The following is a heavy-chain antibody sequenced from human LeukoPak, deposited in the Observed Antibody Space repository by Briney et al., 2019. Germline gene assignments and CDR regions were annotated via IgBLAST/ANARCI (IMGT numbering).Heavy chain of an antibody. CDR2: IYYSGST. D-gene: IGHD6-13*01. V-gene: IGHV4-59*01. J-gene: IGHJ2*01. CDR1: GGSISSYY. Sequence: SGTPSVTCMLPGGSISSYYWCCMRQPPGRGGGGIGYIYYSGSTNYSPSLKSRVTISVDTSKNQFSLKLSSVTAADTAVYYCARSSPGYWYFDLWGRGTLVTVSS. CDR3: ARSSPGYWYFDL.